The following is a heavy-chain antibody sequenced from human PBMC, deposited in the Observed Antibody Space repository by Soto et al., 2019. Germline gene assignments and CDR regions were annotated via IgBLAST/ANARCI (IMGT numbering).Heavy chain of an antibody. D-gene: IGHD6-6*01. Sequence: PGGSLRLSCAASGFTFSSYDMHWVRQATGKGLEWVSAIGTAGDPYYPGSVKGRFTISRENAKNSLYLQMNSLRAGDTAVYYCARRRSSSSGLDYGMDVWDQGTTVTVSS. V-gene: IGHV3-13*05. J-gene: IGHJ6*02. CDR3: ARRRSSSSGLDYGMDV. CDR1: GFTFSSYD. CDR2: IGTAGDP.